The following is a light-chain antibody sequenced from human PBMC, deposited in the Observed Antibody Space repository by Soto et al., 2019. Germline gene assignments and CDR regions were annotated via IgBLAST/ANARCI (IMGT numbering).Light chain of an antibody. CDR2: DAS. Sequence: EIVMTQSPATLSVSPGERTTLSCRASQSVSSYLAWYQQKPGQAPRLLIYDASSRATGIPDRFSGSGSGTDFTLTISRLEPEDFAVYYCQQYGSSPITFGQGTRLEIK. J-gene: IGKJ5*01. CDR1: QSVSSY. V-gene: IGKV3-20*01. CDR3: QQYGSSPIT.